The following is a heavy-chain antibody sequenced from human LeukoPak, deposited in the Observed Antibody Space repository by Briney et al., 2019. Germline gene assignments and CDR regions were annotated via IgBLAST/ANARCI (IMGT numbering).Heavy chain of an antibody. Sequence: SETLSLTCTVSGGSISSYYWSWLRQPAGKGLEWIGRIYTSGSTNYNPSLKSRVTMSVDTSKSQFSLKLSSVTAADTAVYYCARDLGYSSSWYYFDYWGQGTLVTVSS. V-gene: IGHV4-4*07. CDR3: ARDLGYSSSWYYFDY. J-gene: IGHJ4*02. D-gene: IGHD6-13*01. CDR2: IYTSGST. CDR1: GGSISSYY.